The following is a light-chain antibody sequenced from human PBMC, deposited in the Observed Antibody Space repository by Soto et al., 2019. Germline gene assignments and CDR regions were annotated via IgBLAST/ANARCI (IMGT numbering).Light chain of an antibody. J-gene: IGLJ3*02. V-gene: IGLV2-11*01. CDR1: MSSIDANQ. CDR3: CSYPGSHTWV. CDR2: DVS. Sequence: QSVLTQPPSMSAAPGQKVTISCTGTMSSIDANQVSWYQQHPGKAPKVMIYDVSKRPSGVPDRFSGSKSGNTASLTISGLQAEDEADYYCCSYPGSHTWVFGGGTKVTVL.